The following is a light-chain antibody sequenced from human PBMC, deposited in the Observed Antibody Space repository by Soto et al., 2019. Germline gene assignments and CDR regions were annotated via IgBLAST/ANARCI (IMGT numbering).Light chain of an antibody. CDR3: QQYGSSPPWT. CDR1: QSVSSSY. CDR2: GAS. V-gene: IGKV3-20*01. J-gene: IGKJ1*01. Sequence: LMPYEGNRALYPREGALLCRRVIQSVSSSYLAWYQQKPGQAPRLLIYGASSRATGIPDRFNGSGSGMEFTHTFSRLEPEESAVYYSQQYGSSPPWTFGQGTKVDIK.